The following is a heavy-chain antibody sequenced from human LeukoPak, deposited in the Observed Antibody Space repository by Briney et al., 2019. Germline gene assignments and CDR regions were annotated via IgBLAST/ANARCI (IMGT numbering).Heavy chain of an antibody. Sequence: SETLSLTCTVSGGSISSGDYYWSWIRQPPGKGLEWIGYIYYSGSTYYNPSLKSRVTISVDTSKNQFSLKLSSVTAADTAVYXXXXXXXXSXXXFXYWGXGTLV. J-gene: IGHJ4*01. CDR2: IYYSGST. D-gene: IGHD1-26*01. CDR1: GGSISSGDYY. V-gene: IGHV4-30-4*08. CDR3: XXXXXXSXXXFXY.